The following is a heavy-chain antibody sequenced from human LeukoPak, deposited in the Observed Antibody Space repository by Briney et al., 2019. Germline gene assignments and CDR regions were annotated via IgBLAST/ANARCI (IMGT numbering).Heavy chain of an antibody. J-gene: IGHJ4*02. CDR3: ARDACSGGACFDC. V-gene: IGHV3-23*01. CDR1: GFTFSSYA. Sequence: GGSLRLSCAASGFTFSSYAMSWVRQAPGKGLEWVSAISGSGGSTYYADSVKGRFTISRDNSKNTLYLQMNSLRADDTAVYYCARDACSGGACFDCWGQGTLVTVSS. CDR2: ISGSGGST. D-gene: IGHD2-21*02.